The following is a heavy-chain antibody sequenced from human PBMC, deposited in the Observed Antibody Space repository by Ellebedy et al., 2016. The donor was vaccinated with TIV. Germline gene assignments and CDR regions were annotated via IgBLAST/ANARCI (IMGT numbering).Heavy chain of an antibody. CDR2: IDSSSTTV. D-gene: IGHD6-19*01. CDR1: GFSFSDYS. J-gene: IGHJ4*02. Sequence: GGSLRLSCAASGFSFSDYSMNWVRQAPRKGPEWISYIDSSSTTVLYADSVKGRFTISRDNAKNSLYLQMNSLRVDDTGMYYCVRDPWLVMDHWGQGVLVTVSS. V-gene: IGHV3-48*04. CDR3: VRDPWLVMDH.